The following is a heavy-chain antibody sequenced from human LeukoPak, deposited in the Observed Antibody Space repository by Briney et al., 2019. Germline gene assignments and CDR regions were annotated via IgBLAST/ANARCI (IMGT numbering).Heavy chain of an antibody. CDR2: IYYSGST. CDR3: ARRRDDDYYFGMDV. D-gene: IGHD3-3*01. J-gene: IGHJ6*02. Sequence: PSDTLSLTCTVSGGSISSSSYYWVWLPQPPGKGLVWIGSIYYSGSTYDNPPPKSRVTISVATPKTPFSLKLSSVTAADTAVYYCARRRDDDYYFGMDVWGQGATVTVSS. V-gene: IGHV4-39*01. CDR1: GGSISSSSYY.